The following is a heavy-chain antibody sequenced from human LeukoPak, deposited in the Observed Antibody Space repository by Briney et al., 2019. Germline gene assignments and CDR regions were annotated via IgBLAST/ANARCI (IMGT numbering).Heavy chain of an antibody. V-gene: IGHV4-39*01. CDR2: IYYSGST. Sequence: SETLSLTCTVSGGSISSSSYYWGWIRQPPGKGLEWIGSIYYSGSTYYNPSLKSRVTISVDTSKNQFSLKLSSVTAADTAVYYCGRPVVGATAPSLDAFDIWGQGTMVTVS. D-gene: IGHD1-26*01. J-gene: IGHJ3*02. CDR3: GRPVVGATAPSLDAFDI. CDR1: GGSISSSSYY.